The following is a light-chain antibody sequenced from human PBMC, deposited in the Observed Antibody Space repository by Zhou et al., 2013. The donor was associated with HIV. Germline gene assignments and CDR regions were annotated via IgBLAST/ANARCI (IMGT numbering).Light chain of an antibody. CDR2: DAS. Sequence: EIVLTQSPATLSLSPGERATLSCRASQSVGSSLAWYQQKPGQAPSLLISDASNRATGIPARFSGSGSGTDFTLSISGLEPEDFAVYFCQQYGSSTSFGGGTKVEIK. J-gene: IGKJ4*01. V-gene: IGKV3-20*01. CDR3: QQYGSSTS. CDR1: QSVGSS.